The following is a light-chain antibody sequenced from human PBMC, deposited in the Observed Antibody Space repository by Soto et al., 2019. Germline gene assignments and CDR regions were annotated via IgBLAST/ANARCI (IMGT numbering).Light chain of an antibody. J-gene: IGKJ5*01. V-gene: IGKV3-11*01. CDR3: QQRSNWRIT. Sequence: ELVLTQSPGTLSLSPGERATLSCRASQSVSSYLAWYQQKPGQAPRLLIYDASNRATGIPARFSGSGSGTDFTLTISSLEPEDFAVYYCQQRSNWRITFGQGTRLEIK. CDR2: DAS. CDR1: QSVSSY.